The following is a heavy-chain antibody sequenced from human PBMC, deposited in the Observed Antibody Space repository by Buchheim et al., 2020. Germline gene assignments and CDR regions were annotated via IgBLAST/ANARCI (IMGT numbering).Heavy chain of an antibody. V-gene: IGHV3-30-3*01. CDR2: ISYDGSNK. CDR1: GFTFSSYA. CDR3: AREGVYGDYAPYYGMDV. D-gene: IGHD4-17*01. Sequence: QVQLVESGGGVVQPGRSLRLSCAASGFTFSSYAMHWVRQAPGKGLEWVAVISYDGSNKYYADSVKGRFTISRDNYKNTLYLQMNSLRAEDTAVYYCAREGVYGDYAPYYGMDVWGQGTT. J-gene: IGHJ6*02.